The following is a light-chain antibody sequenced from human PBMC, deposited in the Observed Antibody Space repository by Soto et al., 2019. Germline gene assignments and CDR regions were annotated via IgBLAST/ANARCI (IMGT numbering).Light chain of an antibody. Sequence: QSVLTQPASVSGSPGQSITISCTTSSSYISSYNYVSWYQQHTGKAPRLIIYDVSSRPSGISNRFSGSKSGNTVSLTISGLQAEDEADYFCSSYTISSTVVFGGGTKVTV. CDR3: SSYTISSTVV. V-gene: IGLV2-14*03. J-gene: IGLJ2*01. CDR2: DVS. CDR1: SSYISSYNY.